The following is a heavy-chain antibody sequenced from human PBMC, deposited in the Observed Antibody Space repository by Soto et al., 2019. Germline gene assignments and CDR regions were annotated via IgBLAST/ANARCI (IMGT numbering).Heavy chain of an antibody. Sequence: GALRLSCAASGFTFSSHSINWVRQAPGKGLEWVSYISGSGATKYYADSVKGRFTISRDNARNSLYLQMSSLSDEDTAVYYCARAIRGFSYVVDYWGQGTLVTVSS. CDR2: ISGSGATK. CDR3: ARAIRGFSYVVDY. J-gene: IGHJ4*02. CDR1: GFTFSSHS. V-gene: IGHV3-48*02. D-gene: IGHD5-18*01.